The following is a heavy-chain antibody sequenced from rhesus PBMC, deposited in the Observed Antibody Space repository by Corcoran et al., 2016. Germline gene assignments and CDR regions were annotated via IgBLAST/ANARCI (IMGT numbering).Heavy chain of an antibody. D-gene: IGHD2-39*01. CDR3: VKDLWTWSGFDY. V-gene: IGHV5-43*02. CDR2: FCPLNSDT. J-gene: IGHJ4*01. CDR1: GYSFTSYW. Sequence: EVQLVQSGAEVKRPGESLKISCKASGYSFTSYWITWVRQMPGKGLEWVGRFCPLNSDTKYTPSVADNVIVSADKSISNTYLQGSSLTASDTATYYCVKDLWTWSGFDYWGRGVLVTVSS.